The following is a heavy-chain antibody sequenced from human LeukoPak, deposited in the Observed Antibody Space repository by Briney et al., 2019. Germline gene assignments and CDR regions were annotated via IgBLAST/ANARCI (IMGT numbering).Heavy chain of an antibody. CDR3: ARPYGGNSYFFDY. V-gene: IGHV3-43*01. CDR1: GFTFYDYT. J-gene: IGHJ4*02. CDR2: ISWDGDRA. Sequence: GGSLRLSCAASGFTFYDYTMHWVRQVPGKGLEWVSLISWDGDRAFYADFVKGRFTVSRDNSKNFLHLQMSSLTTEDAALYFCARPYGGNSYFFDYWGQGTLVTVSS. D-gene: IGHD4-23*01.